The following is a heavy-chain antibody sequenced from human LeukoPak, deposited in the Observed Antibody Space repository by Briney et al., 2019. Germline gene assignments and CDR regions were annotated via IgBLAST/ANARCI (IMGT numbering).Heavy chain of an antibody. V-gene: IGHV4-59*01. Sequence: PSETLSLTCTVSGGSISSYYWSWIRQPPGKGLEWIGYIYYSGSTNYNPSLKSRVTISVDTSKNQFSLKLSSVTAADAAVYYCARSYDSSGYYYGALDYWGQGTLVTVSS. CDR3: ARSYDSSGYYYGALDY. D-gene: IGHD3-22*01. CDR2: IYYSGST. J-gene: IGHJ4*02. CDR1: GGSISSYY.